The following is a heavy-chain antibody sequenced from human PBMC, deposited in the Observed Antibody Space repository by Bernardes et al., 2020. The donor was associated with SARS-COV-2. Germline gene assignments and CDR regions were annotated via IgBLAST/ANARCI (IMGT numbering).Heavy chain of an antibody. J-gene: IGHJ6*03. CDR1: GFTFDDYC. Sequence: GGSLRLSCAASGFTFDDYCMSWVRQAPGKGLEWVSGINCNGGSTGYADSVKGRLTISRDNAKNSLYLQMNSLRAEDTALYYCAREFYCSSASCSRGDYYYMDVWGKRTTVTVS. CDR2: INCNGGST. V-gene: IGHV3-20*04. D-gene: IGHD2-2*01. CDR3: AREFYCSSASCSRGDYYYMDV.